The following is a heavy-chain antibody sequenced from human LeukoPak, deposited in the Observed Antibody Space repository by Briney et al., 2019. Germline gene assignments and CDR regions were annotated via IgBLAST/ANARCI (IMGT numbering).Heavy chain of an antibody. V-gene: IGHV3-53*01. CDR3: AELGITMIGGV. Sequence: PGGSLRLSCVASGFTVSSYYVSWVRQAPGKGLEWVSVIYSGGSTYYADSVKGRFTISRDNAKNSLYLQMNSLRAEDTAVYYCAELGITMIGGVWGKGTTVTISS. CDR2: IYSGGST. D-gene: IGHD3-10*02. J-gene: IGHJ6*04. CDR1: GFTVSSYY.